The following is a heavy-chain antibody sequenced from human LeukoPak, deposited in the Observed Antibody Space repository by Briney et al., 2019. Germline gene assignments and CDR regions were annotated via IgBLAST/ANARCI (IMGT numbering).Heavy chain of an antibody. J-gene: IGHJ6*03. CDR1: GYTFISYA. V-gene: IGHV7-4-1*02. CDR3: ARGSSGWFYYYYMDV. Sequence: ASVKVSCKASGYTFISYAMNWVRQAPGQGLEWMGWINTNTGNPTYAQGFTGRFVFSLDTSVSTAYLQISSLKAEDTAVYYCARGSSGWFYYYYMDVWGKGTTVTVSS. D-gene: IGHD6-19*01. CDR2: INTNTGNP.